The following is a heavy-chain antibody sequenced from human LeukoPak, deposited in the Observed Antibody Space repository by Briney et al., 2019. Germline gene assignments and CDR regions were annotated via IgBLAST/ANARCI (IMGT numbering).Heavy chain of an antibody. D-gene: IGHD7-27*01. Sequence: SETLSLTCTVSGGSISSYYWNWIRQPPGKGLEWIGEIYHSGSTNYNPSLKSRVSISVDTSRNQFSVKLNSVTAADTAVYYCARVNWVNDYWGQGTLVTVSS. CDR1: GGSISSYY. CDR2: IYHSGST. V-gene: IGHV4-4*08. CDR3: ARVNWVNDY. J-gene: IGHJ4*02.